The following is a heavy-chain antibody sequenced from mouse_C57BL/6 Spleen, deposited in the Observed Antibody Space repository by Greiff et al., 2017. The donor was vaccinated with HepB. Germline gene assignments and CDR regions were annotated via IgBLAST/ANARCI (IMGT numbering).Heavy chain of an antibody. CDR3: ARSSAWFAY. V-gene: IGHV1-82*01. D-gene: IGHD1-3*01. J-gene: IGHJ3*01. CDR1: GYAFSSSW. Sequence: VQVVESGPELVKPGASVKISCKASGYAFSSSWMNWVKQRPGKGLEWIGRIYPGDGDTNYNGKFKDKATLTADKSSSTAYMQLSSLTSEDSAVYFCARSSAWFAYWGQGTLVTVSA. CDR2: IYPGDGDT.